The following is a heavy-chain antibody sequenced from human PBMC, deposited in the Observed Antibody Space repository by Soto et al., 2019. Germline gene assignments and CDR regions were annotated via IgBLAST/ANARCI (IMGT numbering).Heavy chain of an antibody. Sequence: QVQLVESGGGVVQPGRSLRLSCAASGFTFGSYGMHWVRQAPGKGLEWVAVISYDGSNKYYADSVKGRFTISRDNSKNTLYLQMNSLRAEDTAVYYCAKDGRDNPFDYWGQGTLVTVSS. CDR2: ISYDGSNK. V-gene: IGHV3-30*18. D-gene: IGHD1-26*01. J-gene: IGHJ4*02. CDR1: GFTFGSYG. CDR3: AKDGRDNPFDY.